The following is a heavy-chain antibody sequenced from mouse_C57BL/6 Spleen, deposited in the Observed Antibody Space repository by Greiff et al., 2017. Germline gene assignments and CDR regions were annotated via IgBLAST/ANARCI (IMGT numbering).Heavy chain of an antibody. J-gene: IGHJ4*01. CDR3: AGWLPPYYYAMDY. CDR1: GFTFSDYG. CDR2: ISSGSSTI. D-gene: IGHD2-3*01. V-gene: IGHV5-17*01. Sequence: EVKLVESGGGLVKPGGSLKLSCAASGFTFSDYGMHWVRQAPEKGLEWVAYISSGSSTIYYADTVKGRFTISRDNAKNTLFLQMTSLRSEDTARYYCAGWLPPYYYAMDYWGQGTSVTVSS.